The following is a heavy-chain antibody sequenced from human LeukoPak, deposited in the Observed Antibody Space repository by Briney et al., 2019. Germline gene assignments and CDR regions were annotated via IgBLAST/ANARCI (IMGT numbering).Heavy chain of an antibody. Sequence: GGSLRLSCAASGFNFNIAWMSWVRQAPGKGLEWIGRIKSRGGGGTTDYAAPVKGRITISRDDSKNTLYLQMNSLKTEDTAVYYCVKVKDMSSWAFDYWGQGALVTVSS. D-gene: IGHD2-15*01. CDR1: GFNFNIAW. CDR3: VKVKDMSSWAFDY. CDR2: IKSRGGGGTT. J-gene: IGHJ4*02. V-gene: IGHV3-15*01.